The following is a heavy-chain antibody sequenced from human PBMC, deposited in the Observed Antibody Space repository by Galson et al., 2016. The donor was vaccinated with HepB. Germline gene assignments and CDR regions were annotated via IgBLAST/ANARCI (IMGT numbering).Heavy chain of an antibody. CDR2: ISWNSGRI. D-gene: IGHD7-27*01. J-gene: IGHJ4*02. CDR1: GFTFEDNA. CDR3: SKSRWLNGGPYYFDS. V-gene: IGHV3-9*01. Sequence: SLRLSCAASGFTFEDNAMHWVRQVPGKGLEWVSGISWNSGRIDFADSVKGRFTISRDNAKNYVYLQMNSLAPEEPALYYCSKSRWLNGGPYYFDSWGQGTLVTVSS.